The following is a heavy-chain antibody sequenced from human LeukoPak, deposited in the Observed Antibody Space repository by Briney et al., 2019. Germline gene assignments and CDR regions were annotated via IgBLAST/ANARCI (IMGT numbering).Heavy chain of an antibody. V-gene: IGHV1-58*01. CDR2: IVVGSGNT. CDR3: AREDPDLHYYGSGSYGR. J-gene: IGHJ4*02. Sequence: SVKVPCKASGFTFTSSAVQWVRQARGQRLEWIGWIVVGSGNTNYAQKFQERVTITRDMSTSTAYMELSSLRSEDTAVYYCAREDPDLHYYGSGSYGRWGQGTLVTVSS. D-gene: IGHD3-10*01. CDR1: GFTFTSSA.